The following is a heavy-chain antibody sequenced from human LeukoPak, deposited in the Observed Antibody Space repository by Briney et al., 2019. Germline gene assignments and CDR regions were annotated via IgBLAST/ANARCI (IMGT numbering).Heavy chain of an antibody. CDR3: AKAMAATPYFDY. CDR2: ISSSSSTI. Sequence: GGSLRLSCAASGFTFSSYSMNWVRQAPGKELEWVSYISSSSSTIYYADSVKGRFTISRDNSKNTLYLQMNSLRADDTAVYYCAKAMAATPYFDYWGQGTLVTVSS. D-gene: IGHD5-24*01. CDR1: GFTFSSYS. V-gene: IGHV3-48*04. J-gene: IGHJ4*02.